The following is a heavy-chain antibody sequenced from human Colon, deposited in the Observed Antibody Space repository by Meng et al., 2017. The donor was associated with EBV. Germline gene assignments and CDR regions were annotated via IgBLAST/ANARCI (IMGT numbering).Heavy chain of an antibody. CDR3: ASLYGDSSVWYLDL. J-gene: IGHJ2*01. V-gene: IGHV4-30-4*01. CDR2: IYYSGST. D-gene: IGHD4-17*01. CDR1: GGSMSSGDYF. Sequence: QVQVQESGPGLVKPSXXXXXXCXVSGGSMSSGDYFWNWIRQPPGKGLEWIGYIYYSGSTYYNPSLKSRVIISVDTSKNQFSLRLNSVTAADTAVYYCASLYGDSSVWYLDLWGRGTLVTVSS.